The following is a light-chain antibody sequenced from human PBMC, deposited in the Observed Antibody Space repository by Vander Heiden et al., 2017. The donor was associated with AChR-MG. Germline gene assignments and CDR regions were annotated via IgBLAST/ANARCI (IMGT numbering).Light chain of an antibody. CDR1: SSDVGSYNL. CDR3: CSYAGSSTPLYV. J-gene: IGLJ1*01. Sequence: QPALTQPASVSGSPGQSITLPFTGTSSDVGSYNLVSWYQQHPGKAPKLMIYEGSKRPSGVSNRFSGSKSGNTASLTISGLQAEDEADYYGCSYAGSSTPLYVFGTGTKVTVL. V-gene: IGLV2-23*01. CDR2: EGS.